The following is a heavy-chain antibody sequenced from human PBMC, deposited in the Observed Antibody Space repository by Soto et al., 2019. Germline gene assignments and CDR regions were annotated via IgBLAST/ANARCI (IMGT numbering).Heavy chain of an antibody. CDR3: AKDFGDFVWGKSRYAFGDS. J-gene: IGHJ4*02. V-gene: IGHV3-30*18. CDR2: ISEDGSNK. D-gene: IGHD3-16*01. CDR1: GFRFSAYG. Sequence: QEQLVESGGGVVQPGRSLRISCVVSGFRFSAYGMHWVRQAPGKGLEWVALISEDGSNKYYGDSVKGRFTISRDNSKNTLFLQMISLRAEDTAVYYCAKDFGDFVWGKSRYAFGDSWGEGTLVTVSS.